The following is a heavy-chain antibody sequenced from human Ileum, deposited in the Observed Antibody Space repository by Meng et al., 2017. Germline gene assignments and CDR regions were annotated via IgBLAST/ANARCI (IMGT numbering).Heavy chain of an antibody. V-gene: IGHV3-74*01. Sequence: GGSLRLSCAVSGFTFRSYWMPWVRQAPGKGLVWVSRINSDGTSTSYVDSVKGRFTISRDNAKNTLYLQMNSLRAEDTAVYYCARFEAAVKDMTAWGQGTLVTVSS. CDR1: GFTFRSYW. CDR3: ARFEAAVKDMTA. J-gene: IGHJ5*02. CDR2: INSDGTST. D-gene: IGHD2-15*01.